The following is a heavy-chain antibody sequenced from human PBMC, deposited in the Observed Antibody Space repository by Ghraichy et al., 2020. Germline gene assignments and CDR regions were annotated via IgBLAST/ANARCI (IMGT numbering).Heavy chain of an antibody. J-gene: IGHJ6*02. CDR2: ISSSSSYI. D-gene: IGHD3-16*01. CDR3: ARDWIYTYYYYGMDV. Sequence: GGSLRLSCAASGFTFSSYSMNWVRQAPGKGLEWVSSISSSSSYIYYADSVKGRFTISRDNAKNSLYLQMNSLRAEDTAVYYCARDWIYTYYYYGMDVWGQGTTVTVSS. CDR1: GFTFSSYS. V-gene: IGHV3-21*01.